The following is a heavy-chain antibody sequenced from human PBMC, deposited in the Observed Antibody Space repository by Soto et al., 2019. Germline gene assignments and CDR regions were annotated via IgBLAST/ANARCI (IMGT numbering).Heavy chain of an antibody. CDR3: AGMPLYSSGHAGWFDP. Sequence: GASVKVSCKASGYTFTSYYMHWVRQAPGQGLEWMGGIIPIFGTANYAQKFQGRVTITADESTSTAYMELSSLRSEDTAVYYCAGMPLYSSGHAGWFDPWGQGTLVTVSS. J-gene: IGHJ5*02. CDR2: IIPIFGTA. V-gene: IGHV1-69*13. CDR1: GYTFTSYY. D-gene: IGHD6-19*01.